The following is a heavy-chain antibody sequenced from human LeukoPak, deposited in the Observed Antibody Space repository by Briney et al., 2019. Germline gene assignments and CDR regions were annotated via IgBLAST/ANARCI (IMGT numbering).Heavy chain of an antibody. D-gene: IGHD2-8*02. V-gene: IGHV3-21*01. J-gene: IGHJ4*02. CDR3: ARAEVTVPGGDY. CDR1: GFTFSSYS. CDR2: ISSSSSYI. Sequence: GGSLRLSCAASGFTFSSYSMNWVRQAPGKGLEWVSSISSSSSYIYYADSVKGRFTISRDNARNSLYLQMNSLRAEDTAVYYCARAEVTVPGGDYWGQGTLVTVSS.